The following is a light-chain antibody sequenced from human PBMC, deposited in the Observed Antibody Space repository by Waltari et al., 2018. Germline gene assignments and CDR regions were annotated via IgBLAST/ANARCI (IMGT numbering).Light chain of an antibody. CDR1: SGSVSTSYY. CDR2: STN. J-gene: IGLJ3*02. V-gene: IGLV8-61*01. CDR3: VLYMGSGIWV. Sequence: QTVVTQEPSFSVSPGGTVTTTCGLSSGSVSTSYYPSWYQQTPGQAPRTPIYSTNTRSSGVPDRFSGSILGNKAALTITGAQADDESDYYCVLYMGSGIWVFGGGTKLTVL.